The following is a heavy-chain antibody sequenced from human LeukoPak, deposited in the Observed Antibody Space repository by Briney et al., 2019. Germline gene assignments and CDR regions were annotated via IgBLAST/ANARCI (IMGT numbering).Heavy chain of an antibody. V-gene: IGHV4-34*01. CDR1: GGSFSGYY. Sequence: SETLSLTCAVYGGSFSGYYWSWIRQPPGKGLEWIGEINHSGSTNYNPSLKSRVTISVDTSKNQFSLKLSSVTAADTAVYYCARRLAWNDWFYWFDPWGQGTLVTVSS. J-gene: IGHJ5*02. D-gene: IGHD1-1*01. CDR3: ARRLAWNDWFYWFDP. CDR2: INHSGST.